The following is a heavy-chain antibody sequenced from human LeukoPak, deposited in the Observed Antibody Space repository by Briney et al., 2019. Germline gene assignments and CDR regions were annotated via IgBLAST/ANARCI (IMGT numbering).Heavy chain of an antibody. CDR3: AREMLAAVAAQS. J-gene: IGHJ5*02. V-gene: IGHV3-30*03. CDR1: GFTFSNYG. CDR2: ISYDGRNK. D-gene: IGHD6-19*01. Sequence: GGSLRLSCAASGFTFSNYGMHWVRQAPGKGLEWVAVISYDGRNKYYADSVKGRFTISRDNSKNTLYLQMNSLRAEDTAVYYCAREMLAAVAAQSWGQGTLVTVSS.